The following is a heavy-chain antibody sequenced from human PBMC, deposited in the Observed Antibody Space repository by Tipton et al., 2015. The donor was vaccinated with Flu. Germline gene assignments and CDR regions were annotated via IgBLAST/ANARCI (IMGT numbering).Heavy chain of an antibody. V-gene: IGHV4-38-2*01. D-gene: IGHD4-11*01. Sequence: TLSLTCAVSGDSISSDYYWNWVRQFPGKGLEWIGSISRSGSTNYNPSLKSRVTISIDTSKNQSSLKMRSVTAADLAVYYCARRDYSNYVSEPKNWFHPWGQGTLVTVSS. CDR3: ARRDYSNYVSEPKNWFHP. CDR2: ISRSGST. J-gene: IGHJ5*02. CDR1: GDSISSDYY.